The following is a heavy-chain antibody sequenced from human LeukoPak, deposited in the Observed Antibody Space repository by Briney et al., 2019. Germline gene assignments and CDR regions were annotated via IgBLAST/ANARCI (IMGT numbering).Heavy chain of an antibody. D-gene: IGHD3-22*01. CDR2: IYYSGST. CDR3: ARGSSDSSGYYGFRPWGFDP. CDR1: GGSISSGGYY. J-gene: IGHJ5*02. Sequence: SQTLSLTCTVFGGSISSGGYYWSWIRQHPGKGLEWIGCIYYSGSTYYNPSLKSRVTISVDTSKNQFPLKLGSVTAADTAVYYCARGSSDSSGYYGFRPWGFDPWGQGTLVTVSS. V-gene: IGHV4-31*03.